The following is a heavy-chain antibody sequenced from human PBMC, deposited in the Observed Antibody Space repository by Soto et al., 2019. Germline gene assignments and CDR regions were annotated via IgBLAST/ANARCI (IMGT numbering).Heavy chain of an antibody. D-gene: IGHD6-19*01. V-gene: IGHV1-2*04. Sequence: QVQLVQSGAEVKKPGASVKVSCKASGYTFTGYYMHWVRQAPGQGLEWMGWINPNSGGTNYAQKFQGWVTMTRDTSISTAYMELSRLRSDDTAVYYCAIYSRVAGTPYGMDVWGQGTTVTVSS. J-gene: IGHJ6*02. CDR1: GYTFTGYY. CDR3: AIYSRVAGTPYGMDV. CDR2: INPNSGGT.